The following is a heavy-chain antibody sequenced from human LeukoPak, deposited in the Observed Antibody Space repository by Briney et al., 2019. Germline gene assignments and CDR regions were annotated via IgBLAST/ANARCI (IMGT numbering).Heavy chain of an antibody. D-gene: IGHD3-3*01. V-gene: IGHV3-21*01. CDR3: ARQYYDFWSGFYTADYYFDY. J-gene: IGHJ4*02. Sequence: GGSLRLSCAVSGFSFSDFGMNWVRQAPGKGLEWVSSISAHSRYIYYADSVKGRFTISRDNAQTSLYLEMNSLRGEDSAVYYCARQYYDFWSGFYTADYYFDYWGRGTLVTVSS. CDR1: GFSFSDFG. CDR2: ISAHSRYI.